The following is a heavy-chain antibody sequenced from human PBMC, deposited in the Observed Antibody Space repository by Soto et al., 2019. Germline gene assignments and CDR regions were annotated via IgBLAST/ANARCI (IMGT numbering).Heavy chain of an antibody. Sequence: GGSLRLSCAASGFTFSNAWMSWVRQAPGKGLEWVGRIKSKTDGGTTDYAAPVKGRFTISRDDSKNTLYLQMNSLKTEDTAVYYCTTEDWGYRGERGVPWGQGTMVTVSS. D-gene: IGHD7-27*01. CDR3: TTEDWGYRGERGVP. J-gene: IGHJ3*01. CDR1: GFTFSNAW. CDR2: IKSKTDGGTT. V-gene: IGHV3-15*01.